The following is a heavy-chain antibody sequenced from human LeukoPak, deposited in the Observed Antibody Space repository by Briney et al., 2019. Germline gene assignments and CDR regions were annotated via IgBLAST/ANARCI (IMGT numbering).Heavy chain of an antibody. CDR1: GDSFSSYY. CDR3: AKIFVADTKWGAFGI. D-gene: IGHD6-19*01. CDR2: IYYSGTT. Sequence: SETLSLTCTVSGDSFSSYYWSWIRQPPGKGLEYIGYIYYSGTTNYNPSLKSRVTISVDTSKNQFSLKLTSVTTADTAVYYCAKIFVADTKWGAFGIWGQGTMVTVSS. V-gene: IGHV4-59*01. J-gene: IGHJ3*02.